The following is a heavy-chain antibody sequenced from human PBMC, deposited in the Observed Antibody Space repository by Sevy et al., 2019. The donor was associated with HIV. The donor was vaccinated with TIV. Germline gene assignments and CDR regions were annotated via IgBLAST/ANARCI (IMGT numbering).Heavy chain of an antibody. D-gene: IGHD2-15*01. J-gene: IGHJ6*02. CDR2: INHSGST. CDR3: ARGRYCSGGSCYSYYYGMDV. V-gene: IGHV4-34*01. CDR1: GGSFSGYY. Sequence: SETLSLTCAVYGGSFSGYYWSWIRQPPGKGLEWIGEINHSGSTNYNPSLKSRVTISVDTSKNQFSLKLSSVTAADTAVYYCARGRYCSGGSCYSYYYGMDVWGQGTTVTVSS.